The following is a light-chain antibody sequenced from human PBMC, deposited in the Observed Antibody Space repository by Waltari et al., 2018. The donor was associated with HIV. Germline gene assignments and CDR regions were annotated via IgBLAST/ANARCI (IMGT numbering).Light chain of an antibody. CDR1: SRDVGSYNV. J-gene: IGLJ1*01. CDR2: EVN. Sequence: QSALTQPASVSGSPGQSITISCTGTSRDVGSYNVVSWYQQHPGKAPKLMIYEVNTRPAGVSNRFSGSKSGNTASLTISGLQAEDEADYHCCSYAGSSTHVFGTGTKVTVL. V-gene: IGLV2-23*02. CDR3: CSYAGSSTHV.